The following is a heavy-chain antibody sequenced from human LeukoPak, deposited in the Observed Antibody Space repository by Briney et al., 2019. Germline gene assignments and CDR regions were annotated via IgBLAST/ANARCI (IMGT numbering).Heavy chain of an antibody. D-gene: IGHD3-3*01. CDR2: IYPGDSDT. Sequence: AGESLKISCKGSGYTFTTYWIGWVRQMPGKGLEWTGIIYPGDSDTTYSPSFQGQVTISVDKSISTAYMKWSSLKASDTAMYYCVRFSGQATSHYHSWSGHAPWGQGTLVTVSS. V-gene: IGHV5-51*01. J-gene: IGHJ5*02. CDR1: GYTFTTYW. CDR3: VRFSGQATSHYHSWSGHAP.